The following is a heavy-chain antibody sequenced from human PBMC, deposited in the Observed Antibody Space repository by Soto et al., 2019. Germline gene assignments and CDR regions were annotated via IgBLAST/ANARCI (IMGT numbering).Heavy chain of an antibody. Sequence: QVQLVQSGAEVKKPGSSVKVSCKASGGTFSSYTISWVRQAPGQGLEWMGRIIPILGIANYAQKLQGRVTITADKSTSTAYMALSSLRSEDTAVYYCARSSGSVVAATSSYWYFDLWGRGTLVTVSS. CDR2: IIPILGIA. V-gene: IGHV1-69*02. J-gene: IGHJ2*01. D-gene: IGHD2-15*01. CDR3: ARSSGSVVAATSSYWYFDL. CDR1: GGTFSSYT.